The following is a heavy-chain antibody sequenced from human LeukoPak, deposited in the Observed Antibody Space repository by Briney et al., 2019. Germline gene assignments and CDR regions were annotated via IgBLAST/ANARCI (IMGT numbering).Heavy chain of an antibody. CDR3: AIRIMDPSY. D-gene: IGHD3-16*01. J-gene: IGHJ4*02. Sequence: GGSLRLSCAASGFTFNDYAMTWFRQAPGKGLEWVSIISAGGGSTNYADSVRGRFTISRDNSKNTLYLQMNSLRAEDTAVYFCAIRIMDPSYWGQGTLVTVSS. CDR2: ISAGGGST. V-gene: IGHV3-23*01. CDR1: GFTFNDYA.